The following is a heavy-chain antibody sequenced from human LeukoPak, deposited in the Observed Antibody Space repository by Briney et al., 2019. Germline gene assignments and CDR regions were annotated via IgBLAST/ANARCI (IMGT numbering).Heavy chain of an antibody. CDR2: IIPIFGTA. D-gene: IGHD3-10*01. J-gene: IGHJ4*02. V-gene: IGHV1-69*05. CDR3: AREGLMVRGFYYFDY. Sequence: GSSVKVSCKASGGTFSSYAISWVRQAPGQGLEWVGRIIPIFGTANYAQKFQGRVTITTDESTSTAYMELSSLRSEDTAVYYCAREGLMVRGFYYFDYWGQGTLVTVSS. CDR1: GGTFSSYA.